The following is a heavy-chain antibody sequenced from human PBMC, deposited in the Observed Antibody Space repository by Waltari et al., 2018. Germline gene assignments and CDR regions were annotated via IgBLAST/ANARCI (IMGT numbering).Heavy chain of an antibody. Sequence: EMQLVESGGGLVQPGGSLRLSCAASGFTFSSYEMNWVRQAPGKGLEWVSYISSSGSTIDYADSVKGRFTISRDNAKNSLYLQTNSLRAEDTAVYYCAREYSSPRPFSFDYYYCMDVWGKGTTVTVSS. D-gene: IGHD6-13*01. CDR3: AREYSSPRPFSFDYYYCMDV. CDR2: ISSSGSTI. V-gene: IGHV3-48*03. J-gene: IGHJ6*03. CDR1: GFTFSSYE.